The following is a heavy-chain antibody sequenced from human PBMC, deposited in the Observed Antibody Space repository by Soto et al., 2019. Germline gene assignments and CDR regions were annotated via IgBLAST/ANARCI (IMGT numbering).Heavy chain of an antibody. CDR1: GYTFINYG. Sequence: ASVKVSCKASGYTFINYGISWVRQAPGQGLEWMGWISAYNGNTNYAQNVQGRVTMTTDTSTSTAYMEVRSLKSDDTALYYCARDPGLSSPSGYSYDYWGQGTLVTVPQ. CDR3: ARDPGLSSPSGYSYDY. V-gene: IGHV1-18*01. J-gene: IGHJ4*02. CDR2: ISAYNGNT. D-gene: IGHD3-22*01.